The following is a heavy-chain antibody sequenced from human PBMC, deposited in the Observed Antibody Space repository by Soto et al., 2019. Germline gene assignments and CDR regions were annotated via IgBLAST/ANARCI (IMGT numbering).Heavy chain of an antibody. Sequence: GGSLRLSCAASGFTFSSYWMHWVRQAPGKGLVWVSRINSDGSSTSYADSVKGRFTISRDNAKNTLYLQMNSLRAEDTAVYYCARGGDYVWGSYRHDAFDIWGQGTMVTVSS. D-gene: IGHD3-16*02. CDR1: GFTFSSYW. V-gene: IGHV3-74*01. CDR2: INSDGSST. J-gene: IGHJ3*02. CDR3: ARGGDYVWGSYRHDAFDI.